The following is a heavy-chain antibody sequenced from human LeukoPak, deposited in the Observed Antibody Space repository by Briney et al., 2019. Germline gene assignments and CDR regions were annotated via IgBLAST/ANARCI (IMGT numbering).Heavy chain of an antibody. Sequence: ASVKVSCKASGYTFTSYGISWVRQAPGQGLEWMGWISAYNGNTNYAQKLQGRVTMTRDMSTSTVYMELSSLRSEDTAVYYCARDGRGESCFDYWGQGTLVTVSS. CDR1: GYTFTSYG. CDR3: ARDGRGESCFDY. D-gene: IGHD1-26*01. V-gene: IGHV1-18*01. CDR2: ISAYNGNT. J-gene: IGHJ4*02.